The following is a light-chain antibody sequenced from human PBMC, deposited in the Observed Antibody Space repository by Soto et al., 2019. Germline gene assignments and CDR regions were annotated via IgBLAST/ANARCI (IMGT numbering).Light chain of an antibody. J-gene: IGLJ2*01. CDR3: SSYTSSSTLV. Sequence: QSALTQPASVSGSPGQSITIPCTGTSSDVGGYNYVSWYQQHPGKAPKVMIYEVSNRPSGVSYRFSGSKSGNTASLTISGLQAEDEADYYCSSYTSSSTLVFGGGTQLTVL. CDR2: EVS. CDR1: SSDVGGYNY. V-gene: IGLV2-14*01.